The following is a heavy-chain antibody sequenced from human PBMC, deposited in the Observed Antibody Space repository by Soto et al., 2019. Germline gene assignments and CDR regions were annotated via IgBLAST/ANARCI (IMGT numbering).Heavy chain of an antibody. V-gene: IGHV3-33*01. Sequence: GGSLRLSCAASGFTFSSYGMHWVRQAPGKGLEWVAVIWYDGSNKYYADSVKGRFTISRDNSKNTLYLQMNSLRAEDTAVYYCATDRGSGGSYVDAFDIWGQGTMVTVSS. D-gene: IGHD2-15*01. CDR3: ATDRGSGGSYVDAFDI. J-gene: IGHJ3*02. CDR2: IWYDGSNK. CDR1: GFTFSSYG.